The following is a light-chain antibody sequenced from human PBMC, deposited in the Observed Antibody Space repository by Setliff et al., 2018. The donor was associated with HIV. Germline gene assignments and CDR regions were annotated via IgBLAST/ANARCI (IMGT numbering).Light chain of an antibody. CDR3: LSYIGDGTFLYV. J-gene: IGLJ1*01. CDR1: SSNVGGFNL. CDR2: EVI. V-gene: IGLV2-23*02. Sequence: ALTQPASVSASPGQSITISCTGTSSNVGGFNLVSWYQQYPGRAPKLIIYEVIKRPSGISNRFSGSKSGNTASLTISGLQAEDEADYYCLSYIGDGTFLYVFGTGTRSPS.